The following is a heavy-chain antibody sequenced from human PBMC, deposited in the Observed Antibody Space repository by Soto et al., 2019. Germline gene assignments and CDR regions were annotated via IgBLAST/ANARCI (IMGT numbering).Heavy chain of an antibody. D-gene: IGHD2-15*01. J-gene: IGHJ6*04. Sequence: PSETLSLTCTVSGGSISSYYWRWIRQPPGKGLEWIGYIYYSGSTNYNPSLKSRVTISVDTSKNQFSLKLSSVTAADTAVYYCARGGYCSGGRCYSFSLDVWGKGTTVTGSS. V-gene: IGHV4-59*01. CDR3: ARGGYCSGGRCYSFSLDV. CDR1: GGSISSYY. CDR2: IYYSGST.